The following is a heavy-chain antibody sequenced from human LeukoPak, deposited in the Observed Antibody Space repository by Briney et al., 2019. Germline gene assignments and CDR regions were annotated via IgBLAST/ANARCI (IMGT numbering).Heavy chain of an antibody. CDR3: ARAPTATTEFDY. Sequence: PGGSLRLSCAASGSTVSSSYMSWVRQAPGKGLEWVSALYSGGSTYYADSVKGRFTISRDNSKNTLYLQMDSLRAEDTAIYYCARAPTATTEFDYWGQGTLVTVSS. CDR1: GSTVSSSY. D-gene: IGHD4-11*01. V-gene: IGHV3-66*01. CDR2: LYSGGST. J-gene: IGHJ4*02.